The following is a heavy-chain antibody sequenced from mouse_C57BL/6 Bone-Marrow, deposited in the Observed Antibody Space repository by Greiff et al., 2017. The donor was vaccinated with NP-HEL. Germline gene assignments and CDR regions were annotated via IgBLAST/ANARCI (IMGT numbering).Heavy chain of an antibody. V-gene: IGHV1-75*01. CDR2: IFPGSGST. D-gene: IGHD1-1*01. CDR3: ARVGALLLLRWYFDV. CDR1: GYTFTDYY. J-gene: IGHJ1*03. Sequence: QVQLKESGPELVKPGASVKISCKASGYTFTDYYINWVKQRPGQGLEWIGWIFPGSGSTYYNEKFKGKATLTVDKSSSTAYMLLSSLTSEDSAVYFCARVGALLLLRWYFDVWGTGTTVTVSS.